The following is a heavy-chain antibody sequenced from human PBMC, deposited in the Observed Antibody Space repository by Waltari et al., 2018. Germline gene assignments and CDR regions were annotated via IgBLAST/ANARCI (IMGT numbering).Heavy chain of an antibody. V-gene: IGHV3-9*03. CDR3: AKSTRGFRDYDAFDI. CDR1: GFTFDDYS. D-gene: IGHD3-10*01. J-gene: IGHJ3*02. Sequence: EVQLVESGGGLVQPGRSLRLSCADPGFTFDDYSMPWVRQAPGKGLEWVSGISWNSGSIGYADSVKGRFTISRDNAKNSLYLQMNSLRAEDMALYYCAKSTRGFRDYDAFDIWGQGTMVTVSS. CDR2: ISWNSGSI.